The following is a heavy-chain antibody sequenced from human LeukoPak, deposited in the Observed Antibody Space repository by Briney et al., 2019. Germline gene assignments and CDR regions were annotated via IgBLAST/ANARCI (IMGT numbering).Heavy chain of an antibody. CDR1: GFTLSSYS. D-gene: IGHD2-2*01. Sequence: GGSLRLSCAASGFTLSSYSMSWVRQAPGKGLEWVSSISSSSSYIYYADSVKGRFTISRDNAKNSLYLQMNSLRAEDTAVYYCARGRCSSTSCYPVYYYYYYGMDVWGQGTTVTVSS. J-gene: IGHJ6*02. V-gene: IGHV3-21*01. CDR3: ARGRCSSTSCYPVYYYYYYGMDV. CDR2: ISSSSSYI.